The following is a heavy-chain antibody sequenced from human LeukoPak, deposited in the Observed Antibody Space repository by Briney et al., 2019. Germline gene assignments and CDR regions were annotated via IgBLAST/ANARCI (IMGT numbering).Heavy chain of an antibody. J-gene: IGHJ4*02. V-gene: IGHV1-2*02. D-gene: IGHD6-13*01. CDR3: ARATRRAAAGSHYFDY. CDR1: GYTFTGYY. CDR2: INPNSGGT. Sequence: ASVKVSCKASGYTFTGYYMHWVRQAPGQGLEWMGWINPNSGGTNYAQKFQGRVTMTRDTSISTAYMELSRLRSDDTAVYYCARATRRAAAGSHYFDYWGQGTLVTVSS.